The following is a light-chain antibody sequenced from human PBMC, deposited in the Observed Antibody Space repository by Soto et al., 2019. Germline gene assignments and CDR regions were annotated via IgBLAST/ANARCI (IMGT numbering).Light chain of an antibody. CDR3: QQHSKWPIT. J-gene: IGKJ5*01. CDR1: QSVDSN. CDR2: GLS. V-gene: IGKV3-15*01. Sequence: EIVMTQSPGNLSLSPGETATLSCRASQSVDSNYLAWYQQKPGQAPRLLVYGLSTRATDIPARFSGSGSGTEFTLTISSLQSEDFGIYYCQQHSKWPITFGQGARLEIK.